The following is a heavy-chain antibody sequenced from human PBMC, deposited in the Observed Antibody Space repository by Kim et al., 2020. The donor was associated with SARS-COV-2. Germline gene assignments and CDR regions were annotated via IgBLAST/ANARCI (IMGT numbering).Heavy chain of an antibody. CDR1: GFSFRSYW. J-gene: IGHJ5*02. D-gene: IGHD3-16*01. V-gene: IGHV3-74*01. CDR3: AKVFTWFDP. CDR2: INTDGRET. Sequence: GGSLRLSCVASGFSFRSYWMHWVRQAPGKGLVWVSRINTDGRETTYADFVKGRFTISRDNDKNTLYLQMNNLRADDTATYYCAKVFTWFDPWGHGTLVAVSS.